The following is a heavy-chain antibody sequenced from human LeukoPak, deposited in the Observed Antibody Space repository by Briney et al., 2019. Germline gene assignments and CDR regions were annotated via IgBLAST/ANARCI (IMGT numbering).Heavy chain of an antibody. D-gene: IGHD6-13*01. CDR1: GFIVSNNY. Sequence: GGSLRLSCAASGFIVSNNYMSWVRQAPGKGLEWVSSIYGGDTTEYAGSVKGRFTISRDNSKNTLYLQMNSLRAEDTAVYYCAKDRIAAAAEYNWFDPWGQGTLVTVSS. J-gene: IGHJ5*02. CDR2: IYGGDTT. CDR3: AKDRIAAAAEYNWFDP. V-gene: IGHV3-53*01.